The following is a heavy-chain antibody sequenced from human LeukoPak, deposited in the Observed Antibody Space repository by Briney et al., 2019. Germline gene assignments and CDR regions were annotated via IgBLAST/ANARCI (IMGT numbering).Heavy chain of an antibody. D-gene: IGHD3-16*02. V-gene: IGHV1-69*05. CDR3: ARPNYDYVWGSYRHLSEAFDI. CDR1: GGTFSSYA. J-gene: IGHJ3*02. CDR2: IIPIFGTA. Sequence: SVKVSCKASGGTFSSYAISWVRQAPGQGLEWMGRIIPIFGTANYAQKFQGRVTITTDESTSTDYMELSSLRSEDTAVYYCARPNYDYVWGSYRHLSEAFDIWGQGTMVTVSS.